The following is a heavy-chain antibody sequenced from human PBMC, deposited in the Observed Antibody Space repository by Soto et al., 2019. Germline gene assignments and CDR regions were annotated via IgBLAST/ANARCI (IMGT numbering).Heavy chain of an antibody. J-gene: IGHJ3*02. D-gene: IGHD3-10*01. CDR1: DGSVSGGSDS. CDR3: ASEVITMLRGVKDAFGI. CDR2: IYYSGST. Sequence: ASVTLCLSWSVSDGSVSGGSDSWSRILHRTGQGLEWIGYIYYSGSTNYTPSLKSRVTISVDTSKNQFSLKLSSVTAADTAVYYCASEVITMLRGVKDAFGIRGQGTMVPGSS. V-gene: IGHV4-61*01.